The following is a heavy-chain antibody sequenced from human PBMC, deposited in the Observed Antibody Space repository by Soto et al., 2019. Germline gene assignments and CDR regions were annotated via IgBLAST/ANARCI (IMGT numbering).Heavy chain of an antibody. Sequence: PSETLSLTCTVSGGSISSSSYYWGWIRQPPGKGLEWIGSIYYSGSTYYNPSLKSRVTISVDTSKSQFSLKLSSVTAADTAVYYCANTAMVASSADNWFDPWGQGTLVTVSS. J-gene: IGHJ5*02. D-gene: IGHD5-18*01. CDR3: ANTAMVASSADNWFDP. CDR1: GGSISSSSYY. CDR2: IYYSGST. V-gene: IGHV4-39*01.